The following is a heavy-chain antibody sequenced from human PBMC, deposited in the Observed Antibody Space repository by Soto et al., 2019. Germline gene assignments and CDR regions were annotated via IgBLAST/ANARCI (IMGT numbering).Heavy chain of an antibody. J-gene: IGHJ5*02. CDR2: IYYSGST. CDR3: ARHHCTGIRCSFDP. CDR1: GGSXSGYY. V-gene: IGHV4-59*08. D-gene: IGHD2-8*02. Sequence: SETLSLTCTVSGGSXSGYYWTWILQPPGKGLEWIGHIYYSGSTNYNPSLKSRVTMSVDTTENQFSLKLSSVTAADTAVYYCARHHCTGIRCSFDPSGQGTLVTVSS.